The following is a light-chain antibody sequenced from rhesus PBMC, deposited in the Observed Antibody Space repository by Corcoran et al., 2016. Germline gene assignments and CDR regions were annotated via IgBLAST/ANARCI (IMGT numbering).Light chain of an antibody. CDR1: QDISSY. V-gene: IGKV1-38*01. J-gene: IGKJ4*01. CDR2: DAS. Sequence: DIQLTQSPSSLSASVGDRITITCRASQDISSYLAWYQQKSGKAPKLLIYDASNLKSGVPSRFSGSGSWTSFPLTISSLQPEDIATYYCQQRNSYPLTFGGGTKVEIK. CDR3: QQRNSYPLT.